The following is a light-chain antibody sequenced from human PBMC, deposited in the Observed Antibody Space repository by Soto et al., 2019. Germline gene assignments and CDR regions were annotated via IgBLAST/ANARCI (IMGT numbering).Light chain of an antibody. V-gene: IGLV6-57*04. Sequence: NFMLTQPHSVSESPGKTVTISCTRSGGSIANGLVQWYQVRPGSGPTTVISEDNQRPSGVPDRFSGSVDRSCNSASLTVSGLRPEGEGDYDCQCSENDMWVFGGGTKLTVL. CDR3: QCSENDMWV. J-gene: IGLJ3*02. CDR1: GGSIANGL. CDR2: EDN.